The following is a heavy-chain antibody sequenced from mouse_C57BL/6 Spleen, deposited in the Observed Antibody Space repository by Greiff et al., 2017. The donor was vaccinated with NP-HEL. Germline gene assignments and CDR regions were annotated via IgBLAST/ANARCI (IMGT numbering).Heavy chain of an antibody. V-gene: IGHV1-62-2*01. CDR1: GYTFTEYT. J-gene: IGHJ2*01. CDR2: FYPGSGSI. Sequence: QVHVKQSGAELVKPGASVKLSCKASGYTFTEYTIHWVKQRSGQGLEWIGWFYPGSGSIKYNEKFKDKATLTADKSASTVYMEISRLTSEDSAVYFCARHEDSPSITTVPPYFDYWGQGTTRTVAS. D-gene: IGHD1-1*01. CDR3: ARHEDSPSITTVPPYFDY.